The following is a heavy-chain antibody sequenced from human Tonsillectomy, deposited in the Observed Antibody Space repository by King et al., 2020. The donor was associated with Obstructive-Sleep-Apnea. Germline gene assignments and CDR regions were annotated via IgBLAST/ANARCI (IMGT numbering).Heavy chain of an antibody. V-gene: IGHV3-74*01. CDR3: ARGGAYSYGPFDS. CDR1: GFTFSSYW. D-gene: IGHD5-18*01. J-gene: IGHJ4*02. Sequence: VQLVESGGGLVQPGGSLRLSCAASGFTFSSYWMHWVRQTPGKGLVWVSRINSDGSSTSYADSVKGRFTISRYSAKNTLSLQMNRLGAEDTAVYYCARGGAYSYGPFDSWGQGTLVTVSS. CDR2: INSDGSST.